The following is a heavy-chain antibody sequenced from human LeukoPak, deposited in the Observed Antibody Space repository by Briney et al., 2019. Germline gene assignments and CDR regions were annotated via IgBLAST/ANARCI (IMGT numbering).Heavy chain of an antibody. CDR2: ISGSGDNT. Sequence: GGSLRLSCAASGFTFSSYAMSWVRQVPGKGLEWVSVISGSGDNTYYADSVKGRFTISRDNSKNMLYLQMNSLRAEDTAVYYCAKWKYSNSGTDDYWGQGTLVTVSS. D-gene: IGHD6-6*01. CDR3: AKWKYSNSGTDDY. V-gene: IGHV3-23*01. CDR1: GFTFSSYA. J-gene: IGHJ4*02.